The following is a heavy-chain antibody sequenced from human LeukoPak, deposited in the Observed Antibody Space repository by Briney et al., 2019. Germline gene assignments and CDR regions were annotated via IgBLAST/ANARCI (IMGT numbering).Heavy chain of an antibody. D-gene: IGHD6-13*01. CDR3: AREGRGRTAAALDY. CDR2: IYSGGST. V-gene: IGHV3-66*01. J-gene: IGHJ4*02. CDR1: GFTVSSNY. Sequence: PGGSLRLSCAASGFTVSSNYMRWVRQAPGKGLEWVSVIYSGGSTYYADSVKGRFTISRDNSKNTLYLQMNSLRAEDTAVYYCAREGRGRTAAALDYWGQGTLVTVSS.